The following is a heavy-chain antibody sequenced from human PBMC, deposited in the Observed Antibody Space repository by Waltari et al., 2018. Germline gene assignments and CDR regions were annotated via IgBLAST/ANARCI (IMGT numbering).Heavy chain of an antibody. J-gene: IGHJ3*02. CDR1: GLTLSSYW. D-gene: IGHD3-22*01. CDR3: ARDQWFAFDI. CDR2: IKKDGSEE. Sequence: EVQLVESGGGLVQPGGSMSLSCAASGLTLSSYWMSWVRQAAGKGPEGVANIKKDGSEEYYVDSVRGRFTISRDNAKNSLYLQMNSLRPEDTAVYYCARDQWFAFDIWGQGTMVTVSS. V-gene: IGHV3-7*01.